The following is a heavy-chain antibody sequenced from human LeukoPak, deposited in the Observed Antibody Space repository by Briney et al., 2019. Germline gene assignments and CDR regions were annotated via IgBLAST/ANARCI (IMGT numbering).Heavy chain of an antibody. J-gene: IGHJ4*02. V-gene: IGHV3-23*01. CDR2: ISGSGGST. CDR1: GFTFGSYA. Sequence: GGSLRLSCAASGFTFGSYAMSWVRQAPGKGLEWVSAISGSGGSTYYADSVKGRFTISRDNSKNTLYLQMNSLRAEDTAVYYCAKDQYDSGLFDYWGQGTLVTVSS. D-gene: IGHD3-22*01. CDR3: AKDQYDSGLFDY.